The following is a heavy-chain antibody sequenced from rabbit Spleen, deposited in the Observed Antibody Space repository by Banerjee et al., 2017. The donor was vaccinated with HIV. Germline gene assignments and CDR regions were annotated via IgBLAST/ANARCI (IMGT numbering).Heavy chain of an antibody. CDR1: GVSFSGNSY. D-gene: IGHD1-1*01. V-gene: IGHV1S40*01. J-gene: IGHJ4*01. CDR2: IYAGSSGST. Sequence: QSLEESGGDLVKPGASLTLTCTASGVSFSGNSYMCWVRQAPGKGLEWIACIYAGSSGSTYYASWAKGRFTSSKTSSTTVTLQMTSLTAADTATYFCARDLDGVIGWNFGWWGPGTLVTVS. CDR3: ARDLDGVIGWNFGW.